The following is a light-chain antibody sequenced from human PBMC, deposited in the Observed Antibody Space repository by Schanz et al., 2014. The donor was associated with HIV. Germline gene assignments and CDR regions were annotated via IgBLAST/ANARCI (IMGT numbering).Light chain of an antibody. Sequence: QSALTQPASVSGSPGQSITISCSGASSNIGNYNLVSWFQHHPGEAPKIVIFEVRQRPSGVSGRFSGSKSGNTASLTVSGLQAEDEADYYCHSHTDSGTLMFGGGTKLTVL. CDR3: HSHTDSGTLM. J-gene: IGLJ3*02. CDR1: SSNIGNYNL. V-gene: IGLV2-14*02. CDR2: EVR.